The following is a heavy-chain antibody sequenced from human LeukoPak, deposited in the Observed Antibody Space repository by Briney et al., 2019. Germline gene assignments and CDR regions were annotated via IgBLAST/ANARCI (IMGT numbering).Heavy chain of an antibody. V-gene: IGHV1-18*01. CDR3: ARGIYGRLIAVFDY. Sequence: ASVKVSCKASGYTLTSYGISWVRQAPGQGLEWMGWISAYNGNTNYAQKLQGRVTMTTDTSTSTAYMELRSLRSDDTAVYYCARGIYGRLIAVFDYWGQGTLVTVSS. CDR2: ISAYNGNT. J-gene: IGHJ4*02. D-gene: IGHD6-19*01. CDR1: GYTLTSYG.